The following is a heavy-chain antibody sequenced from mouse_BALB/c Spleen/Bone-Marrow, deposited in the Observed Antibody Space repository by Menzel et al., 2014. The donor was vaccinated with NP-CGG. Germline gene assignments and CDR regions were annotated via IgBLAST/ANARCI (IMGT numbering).Heavy chain of an antibody. J-gene: IGHJ3*01. CDR2: ISSGSSTI. V-gene: IGHV5-17*02. Sequence: VQLKESGGGLVQPGGSRKLSCAASGFTFSSFGMHWVRQAPEKGLERVAYISSGSSTIYYADTVKGRFTISRDNPKNTLFLQMTSLRSEDTAMYYCARGGNFAWFAYWGQGTLVTVSA. CDR1: GFTFSSFG. CDR3: ARGGNFAWFAY. D-gene: IGHD2-1*01.